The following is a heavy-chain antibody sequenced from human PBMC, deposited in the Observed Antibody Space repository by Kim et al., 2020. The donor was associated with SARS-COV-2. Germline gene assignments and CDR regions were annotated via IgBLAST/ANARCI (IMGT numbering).Heavy chain of an antibody. J-gene: IGHJ4*02. CDR3: ASGIAVADKYFDY. Sequence: YVDSVKGRFTISRDNAKNSLYLQMNSLRAEDTAVYYCASGIAVADKYFDYWGQGTLVTVSS. V-gene: IGHV3-7*01. D-gene: IGHD6-19*01.